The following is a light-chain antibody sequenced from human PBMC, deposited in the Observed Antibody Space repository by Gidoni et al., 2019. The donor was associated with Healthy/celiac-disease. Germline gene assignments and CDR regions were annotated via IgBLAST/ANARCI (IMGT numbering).Light chain of an antibody. CDR3: QQRSNWPPYT. Sequence: ELVLTQSPPTLPLSPGERATLSCRSSQSVSSYLAWYQQKPGQAPRLLIYDASNRATGIPARFSGSGSGTDLTLTISSLEPEDFAVYYCQQRSNWPPYTFGQGTKLEIK. CDR1: QSVSSY. V-gene: IGKV3-11*01. J-gene: IGKJ2*01. CDR2: DAS.